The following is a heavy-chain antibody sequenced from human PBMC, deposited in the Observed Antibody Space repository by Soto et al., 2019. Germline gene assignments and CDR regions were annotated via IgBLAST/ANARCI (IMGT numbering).Heavy chain of an antibody. J-gene: IGHJ6*02. Sequence: EVQLVESGGGLVQPGGSLRLSCAASGFTFSLYSMSWVRQAPGKGLEWVSYISRSSTGIHYADSVKGRFTISRDDATNSRHLQMNSVRDGDTSVYYCARAVTWGLDVWGQGTTVSISS. D-gene: IGHD3-10*01. CDR3: ARAVTWGLDV. CDR1: GFTFSLYS. CDR2: ISRSSTGI. V-gene: IGHV3-48*02.